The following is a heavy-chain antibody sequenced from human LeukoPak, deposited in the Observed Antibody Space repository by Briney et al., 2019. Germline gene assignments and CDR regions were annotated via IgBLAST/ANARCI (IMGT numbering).Heavy chain of an antibody. Sequence: SETLSPTCTVSGGSVSSGSYYWSWIRQPPGKGLEWIGYIYYSGSTNYNPSLKSRVTISVDTSKNQFSLKLSSVTAADTAVYYCARGGSYYGSGDAFDIWGQGTMVTVSS. V-gene: IGHV4-61*01. J-gene: IGHJ3*02. CDR1: GGSVSSGSYY. CDR3: ARGGSYYGSGDAFDI. CDR2: IYYSGST. D-gene: IGHD3-10*01.